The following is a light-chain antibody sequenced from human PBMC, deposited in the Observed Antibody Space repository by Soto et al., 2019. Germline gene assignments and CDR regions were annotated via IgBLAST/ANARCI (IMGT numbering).Light chain of an antibody. Sequence: EIVMTQSPATLSVSPGERATLSCRASQSVSSNLAWYQQKPGQAPRLLIYGASTRATGIPARFSGSGSGTDFTLTISRLEPEDFAVYYCQHYGSSPRTFGGGTKVEIK. V-gene: IGKV3-15*01. CDR1: QSVSSN. CDR3: QHYGSSPRT. CDR2: GAS. J-gene: IGKJ4*01.